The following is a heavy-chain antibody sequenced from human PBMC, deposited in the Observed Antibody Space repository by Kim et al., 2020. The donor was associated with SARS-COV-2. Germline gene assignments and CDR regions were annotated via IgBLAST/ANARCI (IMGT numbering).Heavy chain of an antibody. J-gene: IGHJ5*02. Sequence: SETLSLTCTVSGGSISSSSYYWGWIRQPPGKGLEWIGSIYYSGSTYYNPSLKSRVTISVDTSKNQFSLKLSSVTAADTAVYYCARLYGSGSYRLFDPWGQGTLVTVSS. D-gene: IGHD3-10*01. CDR3: ARLYGSGSYRLFDP. CDR1: GGSISSSSYY. V-gene: IGHV4-39*01. CDR2: IYYSGST.